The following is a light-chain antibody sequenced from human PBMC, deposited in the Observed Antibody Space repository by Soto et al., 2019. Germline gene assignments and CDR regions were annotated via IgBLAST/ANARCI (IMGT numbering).Light chain of an antibody. V-gene: IGKV2-28*01. CDR2: LGS. CDR3: KQALQTPRT. J-gene: IGKJ1*01. CDR1: QNLLNSNGYNY. Sequence: IVLTQSPLSLLVPPGDPASISGRSRQNLLNSNGYNYLNWYQQKPGQSPQLXISLGSNRGSGVLDRGSGSGSGTDFTRKISRVEAADVGVDYCKQALQTPRTFGQGTKVDI.